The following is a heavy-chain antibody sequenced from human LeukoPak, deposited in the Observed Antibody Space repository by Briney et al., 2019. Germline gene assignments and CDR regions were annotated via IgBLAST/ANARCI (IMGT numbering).Heavy chain of an antibody. CDR2: ISDSGDQT. D-gene: IGHD4-17*01. J-gene: IGHJ4*02. V-gene: IGHV3-23*01. Sequence: GGSLRLSCVASGFTFSKYDMSWVRQAPGKGLAWVSGISDSGDQTYYADSVRARFTISRGNSKNTLYLQVNSLRAEDTALYYCAKEITLTTAYFDYWGQGTLVTVSS. CDR1: GFTFSKYD. CDR3: AKEITLTTAYFDY.